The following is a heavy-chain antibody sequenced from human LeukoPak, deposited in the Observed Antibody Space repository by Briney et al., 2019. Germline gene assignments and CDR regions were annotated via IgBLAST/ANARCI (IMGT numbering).Heavy chain of an antibody. J-gene: IGHJ4*02. Sequence: GGSLRLSCVASGFTFSTYWMNWVRQAPGKGLERVGTISPDGSDKYYVDSVKGRFTISRDNAKTSLYLQINSLRADDTALYFCARGIVVVVGASDHFDYWGQGTLITVSS. CDR2: ISPDGSDK. CDR3: ARGIVVVVGASDHFDY. CDR1: GFTFSTYW. D-gene: IGHD2-15*01. V-gene: IGHV3-7*01.